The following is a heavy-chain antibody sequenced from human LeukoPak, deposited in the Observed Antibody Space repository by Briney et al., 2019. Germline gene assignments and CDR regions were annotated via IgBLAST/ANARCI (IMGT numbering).Heavy chain of an antibody. D-gene: IGHD3-10*01. CDR2: IQYDGTNT. J-gene: IGHJ6*04. Sequence: GGSLRLSCTASGFTFNTYGMHWVRQAPGKGLEWVAFIQYDGTNTYYTDSVKGRFTISKDNSKNTLHLQMNSLRAEDTAVYYCAKVYDYYGSGSYDVWGKGTTVTISS. CDR3: AKVYDYYGSGSYDV. V-gene: IGHV3-30*02. CDR1: GFTFNTYG.